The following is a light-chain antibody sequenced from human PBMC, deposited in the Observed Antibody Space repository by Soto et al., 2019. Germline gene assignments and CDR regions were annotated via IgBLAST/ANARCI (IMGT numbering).Light chain of an antibody. CDR2: EVS. J-gene: IGLJ1*01. Sequence: QSVLTQPASVSGSPGQSITISCTGTSSDVGRYIYVAWYQHHPGKAPKLMIHEVSNRPSGVSNRFSGSKSGNAASLTISGLQAEDEADYYCSSYTSSSTLYVFGTGTKVTVL. CDR3: SSYTSSSTLYV. CDR1: SSDVGRYIY. V-gene: IGLV2-14*01.